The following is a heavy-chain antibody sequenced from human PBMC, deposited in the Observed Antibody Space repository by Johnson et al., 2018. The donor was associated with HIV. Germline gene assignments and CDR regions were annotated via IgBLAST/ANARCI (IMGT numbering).Heavy chain of an antibody. CDR1: GLTVSTNY. J-gene: IGHJ3*01. CDR2: IYRAGST. CDR3: ARDGRDMVTRGSFDV. Sequence: MLLVESGGGLVQPGGSLRVSCAASGLTVSTNYMSWVRQAPGRGLEWVSVIYRAGSTYYADSVKDRFTISRDISKNTIYLQMNSLRAEDTAMYYCARDGRDMVTRGSFDVWGQGTMVTVSS. D-gene: IGHD5-18*01. V-gene: IGHV3-66*01.